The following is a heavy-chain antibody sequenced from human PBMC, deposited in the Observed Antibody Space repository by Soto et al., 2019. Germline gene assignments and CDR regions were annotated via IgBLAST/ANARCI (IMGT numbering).Heavy chain of an antibody. V-gene: IGHV1-8*01. CDR2: MNPNSGNT. Sequence: QVQLVQSGAEVKKPGASVKVSCKASGYTFTSYDINWVRQATGQGLEWMGWMNPNSGNTGYAQKFQGRVTMTRNTSISTAYMELSSLRAEYTAVYYSARADPYYYGMDVWGQGTTVTVSS. CDR3: ARADPYYYGMDV. J-gene: IGHJ6*02. CDR1: GYTFTSYD.